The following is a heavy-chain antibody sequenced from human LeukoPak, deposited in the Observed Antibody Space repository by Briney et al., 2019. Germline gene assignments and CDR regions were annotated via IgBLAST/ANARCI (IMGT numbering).Heavy chain of an antibody. V-gene: IGHV3-30*02. CDR1: GFTFSSYG. CDR2: IRHDGNNK. J-gene: IGHJ4*02. Sequence: GGSLRLSCAVSGFTFSSYGMHWVRQAPGKGLEWVAFIRHDGNNKYYADSVKGRFTISRDNSKNTLYLQMNSLRVEDTAVYYCRLVVTTWGQGTLVTVSS. CDR3: RLVVTT. D-gene: IGHD3-22*01.